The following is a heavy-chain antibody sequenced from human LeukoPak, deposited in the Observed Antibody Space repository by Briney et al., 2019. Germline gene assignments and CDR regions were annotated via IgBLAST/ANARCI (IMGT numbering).Heavy chain of an antibody. CDR3: ARARRYGQEEARKGVKAESGYDFNPVDY. J-gene: IGHJ4*02. Sequence: GASVKVSCKASGYTFTGYYMHWVRQAPGQGLEWMGWINPNSGGTNYAQKFQGRVTMTRDTSISTAYMELSRLRPDDTAVYYCARARRYGQEEARKGVKAESGYDFNPVDYWGQGTLVTVSS. V-gene: IGHV1-2*02. CDR2: INPNSGGT. D-gene: IGHD5-12*01. CDR1: GYTFTGYY.